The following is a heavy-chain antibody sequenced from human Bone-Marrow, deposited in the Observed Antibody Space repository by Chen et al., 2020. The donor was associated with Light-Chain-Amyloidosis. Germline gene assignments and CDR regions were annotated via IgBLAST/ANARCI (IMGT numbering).Heavy chain of an antibody. CDR2: ISRGGGST. CDR1: GFTSNTYA. D-gene: IGHD1-26*01. CDR3: AKVWYASGTYFEN. V-gene: IGHV3-23*01. Sequence: LESGGGLIQPGGSLRISCAASGFTSNTYALSWVRQAPGKGLEWVSAISRGGGSTYYADSLNGRFTISRDNSRNTLYLQMNSLRVEDTAVYYCAKVWYASGTYFENWGQGTLVTVSS. J-gene: IGHJ4*02.